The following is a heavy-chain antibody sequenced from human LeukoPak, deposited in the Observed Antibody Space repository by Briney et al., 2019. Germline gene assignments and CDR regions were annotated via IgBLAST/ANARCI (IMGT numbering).Heavy chain of an antibody. V-gene: IGHV3-21*01. CDR1: GFTFSSYS. Sequence: GGSLRLSCAASGFTFSSYSMNWVRQAPGKGLEWVSSISSSSSYIYYADSVKGRFTISRDNAKNSLYLQMNSLRAEDTAVYYCARDPNPYYDSSGYYPLWGQGTLVTVSS. J-gene: IGHJ4*02. D-gene: IGHD3-22*01. CDR3: ARDPNPYYDSSGYYPL. CDR2: ISSSSSYI.